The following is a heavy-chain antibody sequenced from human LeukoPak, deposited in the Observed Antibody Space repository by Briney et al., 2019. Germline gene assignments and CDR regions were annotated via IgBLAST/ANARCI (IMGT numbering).Heavy chain of an antibody. CDR2: IWYDGSNK. CDR1: GFTFSSYG. J-gene: IGHJ4*02. D-gene: IGHD3-16*02. CDR3: ARDLRFRLRELSLYYFDY. Sequence: GGSLRLSCAASGFTFSSYGMHWVRQAPGKGLEWVAVIWYDGSNKYYADSVKGRFTISRDNSKNTLYLQMDSLRAEDTAVYYCARDLRFRLRELSLYYFDYWGQGTLVTVSS. V-gene: IGHV3-33*01.